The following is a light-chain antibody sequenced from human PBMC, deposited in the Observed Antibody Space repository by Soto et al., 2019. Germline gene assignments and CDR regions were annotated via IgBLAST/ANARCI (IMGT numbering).Light chain of an antibody. J-gene: IGKJ1*01. CDR1: QSVSSN. Sequence: EIVMTQSPATLSVSPGERATLSCRASQSVSSNLAWYQQKPGQAPRLLIYGASTRATGIPARFSGSGSGTEFTLTISSLQSEDFAVYYCQQYNTWRWTFGQGTNVDIK. CDR3: QQYNTWRWT. CDR2: GAS. V-gene: IGKV3-15*01.